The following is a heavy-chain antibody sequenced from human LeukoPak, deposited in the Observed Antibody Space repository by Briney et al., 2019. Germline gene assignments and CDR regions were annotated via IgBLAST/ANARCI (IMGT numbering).Heavy chain of an antibody. Sequence: GGSLRPSCAASGFTFSSYGMHWVRQAPGKGLEWVAFIRYDGSNKYYADSVKGRFTISRDNSKNTLYLQMNSLRAEDTAVYYCAKDRLPGIAAALNYWGQGTLVTVSS. CDR1: GFTFSSYG. J-gene: IGHJ4*02. CDR2: IRYDGSNK. CDR3: AKDRLPGIAAALNY. V-gene: IGHV3-30*02. D-gene: IGHD6-13*01.